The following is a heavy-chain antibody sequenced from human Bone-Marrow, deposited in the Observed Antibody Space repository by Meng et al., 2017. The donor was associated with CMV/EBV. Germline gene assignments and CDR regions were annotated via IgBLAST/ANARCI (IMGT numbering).Heavy chain of an antibody. CDR2: IKPDGTDK. V-gene: IGHV3-7*01. CDR3: AREYQLLPFDY. Sequence: GGSLRLSCAASGFTFSSYWMSWVRQAPGKGLEWLANIKPDGTDKNYVDSVKGRFTISRDNSKNTLYLQMNSLRAEDTAVYYCAREYQLLPFDYWGQGTLVTVSS. D-gene: IGHD2-2*01. J-gene: IGHJ4*02. CDR1: GFTFSSYW.